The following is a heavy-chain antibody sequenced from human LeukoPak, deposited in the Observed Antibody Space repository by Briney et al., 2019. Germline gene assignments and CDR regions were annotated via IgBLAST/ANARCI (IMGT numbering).Heavy chain of an antibody. CDR3: SRGLRYYDSSGYYPVYYYYYGMDV. Sequence: SVKVSCKASGGTFSSYAISWVRQAPGQGLEWMGGIIPIFGTANYAQKFQGRVTITADESTSTAYMELSSLRSEDTAVYYCSRGLRYYDSSGYYPVYYYYYGMDVWGQGTTVTVSS. D-gene: IGHD3-22*01. CDR2: IIPIFGTA. J-gene: IGHJ6*02. CDR1: GGTFSSYA. V-gene: IGHV1-69*01.